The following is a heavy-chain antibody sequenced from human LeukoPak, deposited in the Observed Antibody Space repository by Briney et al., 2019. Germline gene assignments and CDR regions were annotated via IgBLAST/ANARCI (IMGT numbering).Heavy chain of an antibody. CDR1: GDSLSGNY. CDR2: IHSSGTT. J-gene: IGHJ5*02. Sequence: PSETLSLTCTVSGDSLSGNYGNWIRQPAGKGLEWIGRIHSSGTTNYNPSLKSRITMSIEESQNQFSLKLSSVTAADTAVYYCARDYTGYNWFDPWGQGSLVTVSS. D-gene: IGHD2-2*03. CDR3: ARDYTGYNWFDP. V-gene: IGHV4-4*07.